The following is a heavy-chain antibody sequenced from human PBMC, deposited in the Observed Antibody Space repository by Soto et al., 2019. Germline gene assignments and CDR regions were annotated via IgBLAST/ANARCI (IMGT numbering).Heavy chain of an antibody. Sequence: ASVKVSCKASGYTFTSYGISWVRQAPGQGLEWMGWISAYNGNTNYAQKLQGRVTMTTDTSTSTAYMELRSLRSDDTAVYYCARDQVQYPHYYYYYMDVWGKGTTVTVSS. J-gene: IGHJ6*03. CDR2: ISAYNGNT. CDR1: GYTFTSYG. D-gene: IGHD2-2*01. CDR3: ARDQVQYPHYYYYYMDV. V-gene: IGHV1-18*01.